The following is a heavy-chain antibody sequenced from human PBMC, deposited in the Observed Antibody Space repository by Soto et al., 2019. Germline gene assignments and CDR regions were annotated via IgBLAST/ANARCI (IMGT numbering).Heavy chain of an antibody. Sequence: LRLSCEASGFRFNSYSMNWVRQAPQKGLEWVSLIDARSNYIYYADSVKGRFTISRDNARNSLYLQMDSLRVEDTAVYYCVRENEMAGATSAFEYWGQGTPVTVSS. CDR2: IDARSNYI. CDR3: VRENEMAGATSAFEY. J-gene: IGHJ4*02. CDR1: GFRFNSYS. V-gene: IGHV3-21*06. D-gene: IGHD1-26*01.